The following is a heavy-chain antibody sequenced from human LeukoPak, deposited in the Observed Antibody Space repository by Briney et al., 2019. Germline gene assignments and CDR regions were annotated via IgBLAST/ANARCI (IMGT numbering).Heavy chain of an antibody. CDR2: IYHSGNT. J-gene: IGHJ4*02. D-gene: IGHD4-17*01. Sequence: PSETLSLTCAVSGASISSGGYSWNWIRLPPGKGLEWIANIYHSGNTYYNPSLRSRVTISVDTSKNQFSLMLSSVTAADTALYYCARKKDSGDYVDYWGQGTLVTVSS. V-gene: IGHV4-30-2*01. CDR1: GASISSGGYS. CDR3: ARKKDSGDYVDY.